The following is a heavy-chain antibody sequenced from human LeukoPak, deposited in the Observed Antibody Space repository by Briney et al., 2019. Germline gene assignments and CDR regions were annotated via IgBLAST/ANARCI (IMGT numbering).Heavy chain of an antibody. V-gene: IGHV3-30*18. D-gene: IGHD5-12*01. CDR1: GFTFSSYC. CDR2: ISYDGSNK. J-gene: IGHJ3*02. Sequence: GGSLRLSCAASGFTFSSYCMHWVRQAPGKGLEWVAVISYDGSNKYYADSVKGRFTISRDNSKNTLYLQMNSLRAEDTAVYYCAKEAMATDSSDAFDIWGQGTMVTVSS. CDR3: AKEAMATDSSDAFDI.